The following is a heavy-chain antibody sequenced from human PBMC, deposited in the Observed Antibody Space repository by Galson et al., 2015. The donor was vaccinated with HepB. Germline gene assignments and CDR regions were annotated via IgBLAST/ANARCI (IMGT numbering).Heavy chain of an antibody. CDR2: IYYSGST. V-gene: IGHV4-59*01. D-gene: IGHD3-16*01. Sequence: SLTCTVSGGSISSYYWSWIRQPPGKGLEWIGYIYYSGSTNYNPSLKSRVTISVDTSKNQFSLKLSSVTAADTAVYYCARDVVWGAFDIWGQGTMVTVSS. CDR3: ARDVVWGAFDI. J-gene: IGHJ3*02. CDR1: GGSISSYY.